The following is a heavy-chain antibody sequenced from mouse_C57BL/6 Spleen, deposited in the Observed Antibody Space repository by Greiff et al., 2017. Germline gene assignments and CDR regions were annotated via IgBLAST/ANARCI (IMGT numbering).Heavy chain of an antibody. J-gene: IGHJ2*01. CDR2: IYPGDGDT. CDR1: GYAFSSSW. D-gene: IGHD2-5*01. CDR3: ARQGGVYSTLGY. Sequence: VQLKESGPELVKPGASVKISCKASGYAFSSSWMNWVKQRPGKVLEWIGRIYPGDGDTNYNGKFKGKSTLTADKSSSTADMQLSSLPSDDSAVYFCARQGGVYSTLGYWGQGTTLTVSS. V-gene: IGHV1-82*01.